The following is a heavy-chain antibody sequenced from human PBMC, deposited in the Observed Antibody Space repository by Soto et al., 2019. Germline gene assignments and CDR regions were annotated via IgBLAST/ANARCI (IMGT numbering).Heavy chain of an antibody. Sequence: GALRLSCAASVFTFSRYWMNWVRQAPGKGLEWVANIKQDGTEKNYVDSVKGRFTISRDNARNSLYLQMDSLRAEDTAVYFCARGDTPMITGMDSFDIWGQGTMVTVSS. D-gene: IGHD5-18*01. CDR1: VFTFSRYW. CDR2: IKQDGTEK. V-gene: IGHV3-7*01. CDR3: ARGDTPMITGMDSFDI. J-gene: IGHJ3*02.